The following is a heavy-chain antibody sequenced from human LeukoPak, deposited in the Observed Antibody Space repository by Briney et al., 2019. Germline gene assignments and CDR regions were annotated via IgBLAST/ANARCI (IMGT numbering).Heavy chain of an antibody. Sequence: ASVKVSCKASGYTFTDYYMHRVRQAPGQGLEWMGWINPNSGGTKYAQKFQGRVTMTRDTSISTAYMELSRLRSDDTAVYYCAREGEGYLDNWGQGTLVTVSS. CDR1: GYTFTDYY. CDR3: AREGEGYLDN. J-gene: IGHJ4*02. CDR2: INPNSGGT. V-gene: IGHV1-2*02.